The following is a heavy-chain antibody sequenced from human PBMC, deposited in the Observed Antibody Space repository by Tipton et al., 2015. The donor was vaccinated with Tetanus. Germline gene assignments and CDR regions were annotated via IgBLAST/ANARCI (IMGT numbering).Heavy chain of an antibody. CDR2: LDYSGNT. J-gene: IGHJ4*02. CDR1: GGSISSSYYY. D-gene: IGHD3-10*01. V-gene: IGHV4-39*01. CDR3: ARHPPPYYYGSGSYLDY. Sequence: TLSLTCTVSGGSISSSYYYWGWIRQPPGKGLEWIGSLDYSGNTYYNSSLMSRVTISVDTSKNQFSLRLNSVTAADTAVYFCARHPPPYYYGSGSYLDYWGQGTPVTVSS.